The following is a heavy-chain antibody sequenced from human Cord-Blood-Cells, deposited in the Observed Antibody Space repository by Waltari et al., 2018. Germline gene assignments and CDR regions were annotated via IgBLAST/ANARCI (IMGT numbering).Heavy chain of an antibody. Sequence: QVQLVQSGAEVKKPGASVKVSCKVSGYTLTELSMHWVRQATGNGLEWMGGFDPEDGETIYAQKFQGRVTMTEDTSTDTAYMELSSLRSEDTAVYYCATDRMGDWGSAKYWYFDLWGRGTLVTVSS. J-gene: IGHJ2*01. V-gene: IGHV1-24*01. CDR2: FDPEDGET. D-gene: IGHD7-27*01. CDR3: ATDRMGDWGSAKYWYFDL. CDR1: GYTLTELS.